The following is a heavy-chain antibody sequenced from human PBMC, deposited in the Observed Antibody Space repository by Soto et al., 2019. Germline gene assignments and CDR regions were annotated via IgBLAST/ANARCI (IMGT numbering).Heavy chain of an antibody. Sequence: SETLSLTCAVYGGSFSGYYWSWIRQPPGKGLEWIGEINHSGSTNYNPSLKSRVTISVGTSKNQFSLKLSSVTAADTAVYYCASPPYYYDSSGYYSGAFDIWGQGTMVT. V-gene: IGHV4-34*01. CDR3: ASPPYYYDSSGYYSGAFDI. J-gene: IGHJ3*02. CDR1: GGSFSGYY. CDR2: INHSGST. D-gene: IGHD3-22*01.